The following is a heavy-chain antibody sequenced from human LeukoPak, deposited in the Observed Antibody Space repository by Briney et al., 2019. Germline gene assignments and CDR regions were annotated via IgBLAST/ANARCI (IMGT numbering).Heavy chain of an antibody. D-gene: IGHD3-22*01. Sequence: ASVKVSCKASGYTFTGYYMHWVRQAPGQGLEWMGRINPNSGGTNYAQKFQGRVTMTRDTSISTAYMELSRLRSDDTAAYYCALSYYYDSSGYVFDIWGQGTMVTVSS. CDR3: ALSYYYDSSGYVFDI. CDR1: GYTFTGYY. V-gene: IGHV1-2*06. J-gene: IGHJ3*02. CDR2: INPNSGGT.